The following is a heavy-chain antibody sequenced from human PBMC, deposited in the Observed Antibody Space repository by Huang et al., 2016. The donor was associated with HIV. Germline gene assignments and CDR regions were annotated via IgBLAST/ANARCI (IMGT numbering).Heavy chain of an antibody. CDR3: ARIEVPAAYYYMDV. V-gene: IGHV5-51*03. CDR1: GYTFTNYW. Sequence: EVQLVQSGAEVKKPGESLKISCKASGYTFTNYWIVWMRQKSGKGLEWVGFCYPGDSDTRYSPSFQGQVTISAVKSSNTAYLQWSSLKASDTATYYCARIEVPAAYYYMDVWGKGTTVTVYS. D-gene: IGHD2-2*01. CDR2: CYPGDSDT. J-gene: IGHJ6*03.